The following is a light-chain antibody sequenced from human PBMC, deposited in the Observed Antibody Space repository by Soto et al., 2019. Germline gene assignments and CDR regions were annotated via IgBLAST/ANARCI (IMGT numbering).Light chain of an antibody. V-gene: IGKV1-9*01. CDR1: QGISSY. CDR2: AAS. CDR3: QQYITYST. Sequence: DIQLTQSPSFLSASVGDRVTITCRASQGISSYLAWYQQKPGKAPKLLIYAASTLQSGVPSRFNGSGSGTEFTLTISSLQPDDFATYYCQQYITYSTFGQGTRLEIK. J-gene: IGKJ5*01.